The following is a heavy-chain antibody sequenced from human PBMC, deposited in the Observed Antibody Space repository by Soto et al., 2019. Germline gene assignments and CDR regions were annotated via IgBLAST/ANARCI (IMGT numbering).Heavy chain of an antibody. V-gene: IGHV4-4*07. CDR1: GGSISSYY. CDR3: ARQIAAYYYGSGSYRLDP. D-gene: IGHD3-10*01. CDR2: IYTSGST. J-gene: IGHJ5*02. Sequence: SETLSLTCTVSGGSISSYYWSWIRQPAGKGLEWIGRIYTSGSTNYNPSLKSRVTMSVDTSKNQFSLKLSSVTAADTAVYYCARQIAAYYYGSGSYRLDPCGQGTLVTVSS.